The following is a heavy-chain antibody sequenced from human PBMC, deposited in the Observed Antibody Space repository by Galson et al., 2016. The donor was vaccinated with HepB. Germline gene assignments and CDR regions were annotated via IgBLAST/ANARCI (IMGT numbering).Heavy chain of an antibody. CDR1: GGSFNSGGYY. Sequence: LSLTCTVSGGSFNSGGYYWGWLRHHPEKGLEWIGLINYSGSTYYNPSLKSRLSMSVDTSKNQFSLNVTSVTAADTAVYYCARAHYTSMALYCFDFWGQGTLVTVSS. CDR2: INYSGST. J-gene: IGHJ4*02. CDR3: ARAHYTSMALYCFDF. D-gene: IGHD5-18*01. V-gene: IGHV4-31*03.